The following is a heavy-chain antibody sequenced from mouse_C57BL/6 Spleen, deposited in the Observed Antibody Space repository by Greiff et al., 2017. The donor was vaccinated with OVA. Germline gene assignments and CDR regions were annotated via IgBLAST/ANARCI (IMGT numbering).Heavy chain of an antibody. CDR2: IYPGSGNT. J-gene: IGHJ2*01. CDR3: ARGVNYFDY. V-gene: IGHV1-66*01. Sequence: VKLQESGPELVKPGASVKISCKASGYSFPSYYIHWVKQRPGQGLEWIGWIYPGSGNTKYNEKFKGKATLTADTSSSTAYMQLSSLTSEDSAVYYCARGVNYFDYWGQGTTLTVSS. CDR1: GYSFPSYY.